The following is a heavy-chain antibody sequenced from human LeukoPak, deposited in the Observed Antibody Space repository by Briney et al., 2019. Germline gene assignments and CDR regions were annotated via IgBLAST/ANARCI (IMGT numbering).Heavy chain of an antibody. V-gene: IGHV1-18*01. Sequence: ASVKVSCKASGYTFTSYGISWVRQAPGQGLEWMGWISAYNGNTNYAQKLQGRVTMTTDTSTSTAYMELRSLRSDDTAVYYCARARYYYDSSGYYWYFDYWGQGPLVTVSS. CDR3: ARARYYYDSSGYYWYFDY. J-gene: IGHJ4*02. CDR1: GYTFTSYG. D-gene: IGHD3-22*01. CDR2: ISAYNGNT.